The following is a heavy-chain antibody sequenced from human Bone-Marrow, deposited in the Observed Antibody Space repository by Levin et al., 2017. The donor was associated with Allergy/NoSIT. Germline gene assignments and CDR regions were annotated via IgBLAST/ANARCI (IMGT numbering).Heavy chain of an antibody. CDR1: GYTFSKFA. D-gene: IGHD6-13*01. Sequence: ASVKVSCKASGYTFSKFAIHWVRQAPGQSLEWMGWITPGNGDTKYSQNFQGRVAFSRDTSASTAYMELSSLRSEDTAVFYCVRDRGIAAFDPWGQGTLVTVSS. J-gene: IGHJ5*02. CDR3: VRDRGIAAFDP. CDR2: ITPGNGDT. V-gene: IGHV1-3*01.